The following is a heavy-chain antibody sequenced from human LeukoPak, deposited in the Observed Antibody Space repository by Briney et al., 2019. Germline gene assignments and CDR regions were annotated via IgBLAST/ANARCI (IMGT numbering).Heavy chain of an antibody. CDR1: GFIFSSYN. J-gene: IGHJ5*02. CDR3: ARGIGYYDWLFFS. V-gene: IGHV3-21*06. D-gene: IGHD3-9*01. CDR2: INPNGDYI. Sequence: GGSLRLSCAASGFIFSSYNMNWVRQAPGKGLEWVSSINPNGDYIYYADSVKGRFTISRDNAKNSLYLQMTSLKAEDTAVYFCARGIGYYDWLFFSWGQGTLLTVSS.